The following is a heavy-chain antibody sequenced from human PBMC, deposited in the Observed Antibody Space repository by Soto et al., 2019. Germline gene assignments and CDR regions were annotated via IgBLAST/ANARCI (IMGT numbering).Heavy chain of an antibody. CDR3: ARCPEVYYYGSGSPRFDI. V-gene: IGHV1-18*01. D-gene: IGHD3-10*01. Sequence: ASVKVSCKASGYTFTSYVISWVRQAPGQGLEWMGWISAYNGNTNYAQKLQGRVTMTTDTSTSTAYMELRSLRSDDTAVYYCARCPEVYYYGSGSPRFDIWGQGTMVTVSS. CDR1: GYTFTSYV. J-gene: IGHJ3*02. CDR2: ISAYNGNT.